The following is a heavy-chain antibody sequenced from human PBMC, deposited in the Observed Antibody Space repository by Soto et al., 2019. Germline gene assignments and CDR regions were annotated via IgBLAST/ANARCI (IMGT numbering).Heavy chain of an antibody. J-gene: IGHJ4*02. CDR1: GVSVNSGNYY. Sequence: QVQLQESGPGLVKPSETLSLTCSVSGVSVNSGNYYWHWIRQPPGKGLEWIGHIYYSGSTNYNPSLKSRVTISLDMSKTQFSLKLSSVTAADTAVYYCFSSRGYWGQGTLVTVSS. CDR3: FSSRGY. V-gene: IGHV4-61*01. CDR2: IYYSGST. D-gene: IGHD3-10*01.